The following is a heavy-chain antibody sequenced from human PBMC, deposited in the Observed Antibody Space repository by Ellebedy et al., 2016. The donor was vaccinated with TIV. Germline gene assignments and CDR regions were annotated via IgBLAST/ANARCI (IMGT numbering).Heavy chain of an antibody. CDR1: GFTFSNYA. CDR3: ARDSGRRSSWDTNY. CDR2: LSGSNT. V-gene: IGHV3-23*01. J-gene: IGHJ4*01. Sequence: GESLKIFCAASGFTFSNYAMCWVRQAPGKGLEWVSTLSGSNTYYADSVRGRLTISRDNSSNTLYLQINSLRAEDTAIYYCARDSGRRSSWDTNYWGQGTQVTVSS. D-gene: IGHD6-13*01.